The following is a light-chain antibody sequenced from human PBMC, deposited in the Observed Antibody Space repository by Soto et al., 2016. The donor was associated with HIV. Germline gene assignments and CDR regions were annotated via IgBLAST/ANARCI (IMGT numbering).Light chain of an antibody. J-gene: IGKJ4*01. CDR2: KVS. Sequence: DVVMTQSPLSLPVTLGQPASISCRSSQSLVHSDGNTYLNWFQQRPGQSPRRLIYKVSNRDSGVPDRFSGSGSGTDFTPKISRVEAEDVGIYYCMQGTHWPLTFGGGTKVE. CDR3: MQGTHWPLT. CDR1: QSLVHSDGNTY. V-gene: IGKV2-30*02.